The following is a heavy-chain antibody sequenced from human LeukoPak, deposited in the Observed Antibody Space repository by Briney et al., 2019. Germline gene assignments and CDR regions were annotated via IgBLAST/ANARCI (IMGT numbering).Heavy chain of an antibody. Sequence: PSETLSLTCTVFGVSISSSSSYWGWIRQPPGKGLEWIGSIYYSGSTYYNPSLKSRVTISVDTSKNQFSLKLSSVGAADTAVYYCARGLGYGSGSYYLGFDIWGQGTMVTVSS. CDR2: IYYSGST. CDR1: GVSISSSSSY. V-gene: IGHV4-39*01. D-gene: IGHD3-10*01. J-gene: IGHJ3*02. CDR3: ARGLGYGSGSYYLGFDI.